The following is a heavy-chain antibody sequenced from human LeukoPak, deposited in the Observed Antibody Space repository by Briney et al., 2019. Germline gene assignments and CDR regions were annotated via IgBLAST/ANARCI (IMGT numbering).Heavy chain of an antibody. CDR1: GGSISSGSYY. J-gene: IGHJ3*02. V-gene: IGHV4-61*02. D-gene: IGHD6-19*01. CDR3: AREGIAVAGSAFDI. Sequence: PSETLSLTCTVSGGSISSGSYYWSWIRQPAGKGLEWIGRIYTSGSTNYNPSLKSRVTISVDTSKNQFSLKLSSVTAADTAVYYCAREGIAVAGSAFDIWGQGTMVTVSS. CDR2: IYTSGST.